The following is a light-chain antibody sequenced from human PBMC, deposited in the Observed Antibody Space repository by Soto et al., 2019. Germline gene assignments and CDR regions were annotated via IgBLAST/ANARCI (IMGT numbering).Light chain of an antibody. CDR3: SSYTTSSTPRYV. V-gene: IGLV2-14*03. J-gene: IGLJ1*01. CDR2: DFI. Sequence: QSVLTQPASVSGSPGQSITISCTGASSDVGGYNYVSWYQQHPGKAPKLMIYDFINRPSGVSNRFSGSKSDNTATLTISGLQAEDEAEYYCSSYTTSSTPRYVFGTGTKVTVL. CDR1: SSDVGGYNY.